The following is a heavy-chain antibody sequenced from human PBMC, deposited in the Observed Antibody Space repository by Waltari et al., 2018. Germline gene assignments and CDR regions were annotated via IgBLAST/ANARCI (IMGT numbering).Heavy chain of an antibody. CDR3: ARSIAALYYFDY. Sequence: QVQLQESGPGLVKPSETLSLTCAVPGYSISSGYYWGWIRQPPGKGLEWIGSIYHSGSTYYNPSLKSRVTISVDTSKNQFSLKLSSVTAADTAVYYCARSIAALYYFDYWGQGTLVTVSS. CDR2: IYHSGST. CDR1: GYSISSGYY. J-gene: IGHJ4*02. D-gene: IGHD6-13*01. V-gene: IGHV4-38-2*01.